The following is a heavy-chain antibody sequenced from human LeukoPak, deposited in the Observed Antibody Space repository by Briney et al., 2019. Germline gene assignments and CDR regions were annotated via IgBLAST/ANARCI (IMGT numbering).Heavy chain of an antibody. D-gene: IGHD4-17*01. CDR2: INSDGSST. Sequence: GGSLRLSCAASGFTFSNYWMHWVRQAPGKGLVWVSRINSDGSSTTSADSVKGRFTISRDNAKNTLYLQMNSLRAEDTAVYYCAKGGATVIDYWGQRTLVTVSS. CDR1: GFTFSNYW. CDR3: AKGGATVIDY. J-gene: IGHJ4*02. V-gene: IGHV3-74*01.